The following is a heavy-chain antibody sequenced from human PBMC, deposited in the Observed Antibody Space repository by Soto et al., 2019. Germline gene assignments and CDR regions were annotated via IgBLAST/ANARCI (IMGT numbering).Heavy chain of an antibody. CDR2: ISGSGGST. Sequence: EVQLLESGGGLVQPGGSLRLSCAASGFTFSSYAMSWVRQAPGKGLEWVSAISGSGGSTYYADSVKGRFTISRDNSKNTPYLQMNSLRAEDTAVYYCAKPPHRYSSSWYYDYWGQGTLVTVSS. J-gene: IGHJ4*02. D-gene: IGHD6-13*01. CDR1: GFTFSSYA. CDR3: AKPPHRYSSSWYYDY. V-gene: IGHV3-23*01.